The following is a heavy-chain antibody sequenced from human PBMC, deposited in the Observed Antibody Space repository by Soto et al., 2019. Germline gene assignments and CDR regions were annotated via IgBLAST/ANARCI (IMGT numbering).Heavy chain of an antibody. J-gene: IGHJ4*02. D-gene: IGHD5-12*01. V-gene: IGHV3-7*03. CDR1: GFTFSSFW. CDR3: VRGYSDYTDYFDY. CDR2: IKQDGSEK. Sequence: QSGGSLRLSCAASGFTFSSFWMIWVRQAPGKGLEWVAIIKQDGSEKYYVDSVKGRFTVSRDNAKKSLYLQMNSLRPEDTAVYYCVRGYSDYTDYFDYWGQGTLVTVSS.